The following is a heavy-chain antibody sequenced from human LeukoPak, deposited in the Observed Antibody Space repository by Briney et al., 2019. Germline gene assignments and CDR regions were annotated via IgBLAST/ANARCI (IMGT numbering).Heavy chain of an antibody. CDR2: IYYSGST. CDR1: GGSISSSSYY. D-gene: IGHD3-10*01. J-gene: IGHJ4*02. V-gene: IGHV4-61*05. Sequence: PSETLSLTCTVSGGSISSSSYYWGWIRQPPGKGLEWIGYIYYSGSTNYNPSLKSRVTISVDTSKNQFSLKLSSVTAADTAVYYCARGSGPDFDYWGQGTLVTVSS. CDR3: ARGSGPDFDY.